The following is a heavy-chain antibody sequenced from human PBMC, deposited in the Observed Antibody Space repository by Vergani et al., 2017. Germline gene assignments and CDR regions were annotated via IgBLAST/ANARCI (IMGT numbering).Heavy chain of an antibody. J-gene: IGHJ4*02. CDR2: IYYSGST. V-gene: IGHV4-31*03. CDR1: GGSISSGGYY. D-gene: IGHD3-16*02. CDR3: ARRGKGDYVWGSYRPTFDD. Sequence: QVQLQESGPGLVKPSHTLSLTCTVSGGSISSGGYYWSWIRQPPGKGLEWLGYIYYSGSTYSNPSLKSRVTISVDTSKNHFSLKLSSVTAAGTAVYYLARRGKGDYVWGSYRPTFDDWGQGTLVTVSS.